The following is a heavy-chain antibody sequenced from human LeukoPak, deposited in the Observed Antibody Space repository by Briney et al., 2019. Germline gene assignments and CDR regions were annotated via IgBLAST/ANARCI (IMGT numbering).Heavy chain of an antibody. CDR3: ARTKQDTYYHDSSGYYSAFDI. Sequence: SETLSLTCTVSGYSISSGYYWGWIRQPPGRGLEWIGTVYHTGSIFYGPSLKSRVTLSLDTSKNQFSLKLSSVTAADTAVYYCARTKQDTYYHDSSGYYSAFDIWGQGTMVTVSS. CDR2: VYHTGSI. J-gene: IGHJ3*02. D-gene: IGHD3-22*01. CDR1: GYSISSGYY. V-gene: IGHV4-38-2*02.